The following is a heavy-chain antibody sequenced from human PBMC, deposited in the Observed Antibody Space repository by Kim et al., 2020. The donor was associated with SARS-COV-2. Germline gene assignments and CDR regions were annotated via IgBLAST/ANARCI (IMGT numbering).Heavy chain of an antibody. CDR3: ARDLYDFWSGYYISGY. D-gene: IGHD3-3*01. J-gene: IGHJ4*02. Sequence: GGSLRLSCAASGFTFSSYSMNWVRQAPGKGLEWVSSISSSSSYIYYADSVKGRFTISRDNAKNSLYLQMNSLRAEDTAVYYCARDLYDFWSGYYISGYWGQGTLVTVSS. V-gene: IGHV3-21*01. CDR1: GFTFSSYS. CDR2: ISSSSSYI.